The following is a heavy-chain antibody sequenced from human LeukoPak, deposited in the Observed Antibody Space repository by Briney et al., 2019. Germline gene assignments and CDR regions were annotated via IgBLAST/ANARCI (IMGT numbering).Heavy chain of an antibody. Sequence: PGGSLRLSCVASGFTFSSSWMSWVRRAPGKGLEWVANIKQDGTEEYYVDSVRGRFSISKDNAKNSLYLQMNSLRAEDTAVYYCARDPCHGALDYWGQGALSPSPQ. D-gene: IGHD2-2*01. V-gene: IGHV3-7*03. CDR2: IKQDGTEE. CDR3: ARDPCHGALDY. J-gene: IGHJ4*02. CDR1: GFTFSSSW.